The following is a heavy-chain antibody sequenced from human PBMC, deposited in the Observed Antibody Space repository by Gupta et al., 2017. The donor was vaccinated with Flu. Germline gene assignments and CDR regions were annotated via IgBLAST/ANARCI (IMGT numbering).Heavy chain of an antibody. Sequence: EVQLLESGGGLVQPGGSLRLPCAASGFPFSSYALSWVRQAPGMGLHWVSSIGDTGDSTYYADSVKGRFTISRDNSKNTRYLQMNSLRADDTAVYYWAKGYLKVGPDYWGQGTLVIVSS. CDR1: GFPFSSYA. CDR2: IGDTGDST. V-gene: IGHV3-23*01. J-gene: IGHJ4*02. D-gene: IGHD1-26*01. CDR3: AKGYLKVGPDY.